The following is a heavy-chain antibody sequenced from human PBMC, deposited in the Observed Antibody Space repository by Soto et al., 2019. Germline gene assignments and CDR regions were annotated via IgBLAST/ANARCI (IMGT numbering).Heavy chain of an antibody. Sequence: EVQLLESGGGLVQPGGSLRLSCAASGFTFSSYAMSWVRQAPGKGLEWVSAISGSGGSTYYADSVKGRFTISRDNSKNTLYRQMNSLRAENTAVYYCAKLRSLEWLLLGDAFDIWGQGTMVTVSS. CDR3: AKLRSLEWLLLGDAFDI. V-gene: IGHV3-23*01. CDR2: ISGSGGST. CDR1: GFTFSSYA. J-gene: IGHJ3*02. D-gene: IGHD3-3*01.